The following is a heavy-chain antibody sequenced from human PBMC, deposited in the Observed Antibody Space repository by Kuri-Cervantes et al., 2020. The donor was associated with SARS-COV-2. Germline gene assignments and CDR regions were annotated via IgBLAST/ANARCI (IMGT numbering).Heavy chain of an antibody. CDR2: ISSSSSYI. CDR1: GFTFSSYS. CDR3: ARVGLDIVVVVAATLSEYYFDY. V-gene: IGHV3-21*01. J-gene: IGHJ4*02. Sequence: GESLKISCAASGFTFSSYSMSWVRQAPGKGLEWVSSISSSSSYIYYADSVKGRFTISRDNAKNSLYLQMNSLRAEDTAVYYCARVGLDIVVVVAATLSEYYFDYWGQGTLVTVSS. D-gene: IGHD2-15*01.